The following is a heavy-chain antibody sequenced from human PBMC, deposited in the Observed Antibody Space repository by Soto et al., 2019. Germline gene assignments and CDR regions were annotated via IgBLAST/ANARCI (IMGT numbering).Heavy chain of an antibody. CDR1: GFIFDVYG. Sequence: GGSLRLSCAASGFIFDVYGMSWVRQAPGKGLEWVSGIHWNGGSTGYADSVKGRVTISRDNAKNSLYLQMNSLRAEDTALYRCARGGGDCSSTSCSFDYWGQGTLVTVSS. D-gene: IGHD2-2*01. CDR2: IHWNGGST. J-gene: IGHJ4*02. CDR3: ARGGGDCSSTSCSFDY. V-gene: IGHV3-20*01.